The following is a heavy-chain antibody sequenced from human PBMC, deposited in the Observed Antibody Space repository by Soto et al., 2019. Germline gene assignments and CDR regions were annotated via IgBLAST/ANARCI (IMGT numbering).Heavy chain of an antibody. D-gene: IGHD6-19*01. CDR3: ASARGFDVAGQGFDY. CDR2: IIPIFGRA. CDR1: GGTFSSYA. J-gene: IGHJ4*02. V-gene: IGHV1-69*01. Sequence: QVQLVQSGAEVKKPGSSVKVSCKAAGGTFSSYAISWVRQAPVQGLEWMGGIIPIFGRANYAQKFQGRVTITADESTSTAYMELSSLSAEDTAVYYCASARGFDVAGQGFDYWGQGTLVTVSS.